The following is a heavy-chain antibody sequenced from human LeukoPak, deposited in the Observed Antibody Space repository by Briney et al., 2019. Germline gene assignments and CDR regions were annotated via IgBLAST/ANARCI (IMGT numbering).Heavy chain of an antibody. CDR2: ISNDGKNK. CDR3: AKGGGSSGHSYYFDY. V-gene: IGHV3-30*18. CDR1: GFPFSSYG. D-gene: IGHD6-19*01. Sequence: GMSLRLSCAASGFPFSSYGMHWVRQAPGKGLEWVAAISNDGKNKFYADSVKGRFTISRDYPKNTVNLQMNSLRAEDTALYYCAKGGGSSGHSYYFDYWGQGSLVTVSS. J-gene: IGHJ4*02.